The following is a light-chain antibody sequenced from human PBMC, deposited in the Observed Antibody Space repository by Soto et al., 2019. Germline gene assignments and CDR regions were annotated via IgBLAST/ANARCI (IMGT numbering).Light chain of an antibody. Sequence: QSALTQPASVSGSPGQSITISCTGTSSDVGGYNFVSWYQHHPGKAPKLMIYDVNNRPSGVSNRFSGSKSGNTASLTISGLQAEDEADYYCNSYRSGGTYVFGTGTKVTVL. CDR1: SSDVGGYNF. CDR2: DVN. CDR3: NSYRSGGTYV. V-gene: IGLV2-14*03. J-gene: IGLJ1*01.